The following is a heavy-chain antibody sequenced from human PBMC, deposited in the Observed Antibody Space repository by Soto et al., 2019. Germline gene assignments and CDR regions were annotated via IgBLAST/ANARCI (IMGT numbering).Heavy chain of an antibody. CDR1: GFTFNNYA. D-gene: IGHD3-10*01. J-gene: IGHJ4*02. CDR3: AKGRGGSGSLTPRVDF. V-gene: IGHV3-23*01. Sequence: EVQLLESGGGLLQPGGALRLSCAVSGFTFNNYAMTWVRQAPGEGLEWVSAISGGGDTTSYADSVKGRFTVSRDGSKNTLYLQMSSLRAEDTALYYCAKGRGGSGSLTPRVDFWGQGTLVTVSS. CDR2: ISGGGDTT.